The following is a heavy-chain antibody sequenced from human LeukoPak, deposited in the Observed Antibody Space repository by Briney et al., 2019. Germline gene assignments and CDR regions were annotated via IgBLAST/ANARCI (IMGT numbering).Heavy chain of an antibody. CDR3: ARDEGGCSSTSCYYYYYMDV. CDR2: ISSSSSYI. V-gene: IGHV3-21*01. J-gene: IGHJ6*03. D-gene: IGHD2-2*01. Sequence: GGSLRLSCAASGFTFSSYSMNWVRQAPGKGLEWVSSISSSSSYIYYADSVKGRFTISRDNAKNSLYLQMNSLRAEDTAVYYCARDEGGCSSTSCYYYYYMDVWGKGTTVTVS. CDR1: GFTFSSYS.